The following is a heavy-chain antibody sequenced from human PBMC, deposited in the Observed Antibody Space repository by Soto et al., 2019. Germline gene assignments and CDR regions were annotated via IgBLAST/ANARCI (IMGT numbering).Heavy chain of an antibody. Sequence: GGSLRLSCVASGFTFSNYAMHWVRQAPGKGLGWVAVISSDGSEKHYLDSVRDRFTISRDNSKNTLYLQMNNLRPEDTAMYYCANSWTTLTTGFDFWGQGXLVTVSS. CDR2: ISSDGSEK. D-gene: IGHD4-17*01. CDR1: GFTFSNYA. V-gene: IGHV3-30*18. CDR3: ANSWTTLTTGFDF. J-gene: IGHJ4*02.